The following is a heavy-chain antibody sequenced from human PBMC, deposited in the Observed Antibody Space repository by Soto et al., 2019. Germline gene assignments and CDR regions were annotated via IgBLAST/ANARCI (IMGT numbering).Heavy chain of an antibody. CDR3: ARVNYGSGSYYYFDY. J-gene: IGHJ4*02. CDR2: ISAYNGNT. V-gene: IGHV1-18*01. CDR1: GYTFTSYG. D-gene: IGHD3-10*01. Sequence: QVPLVQSGAEVKKPGASVKVSCKASGYTFTSYGISWVRQAPGQGLEWMGWISAYNGNTNYAQKLQGRVTMTTDTSKSKAYMELRSLRSDDTAVYYCARVNYGSGSYYYFDYWGQGTLVTVSS.